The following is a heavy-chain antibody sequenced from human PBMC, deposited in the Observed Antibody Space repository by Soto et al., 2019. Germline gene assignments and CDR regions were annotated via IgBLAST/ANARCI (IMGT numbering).Heavy chain of an antibody. J-gene: IGHJ4*02. Sequence: EVQLLESGGGLVQPGGSLRLSCAASGFTFSSYAMSWVRQAPGKGLEWVSAISGSGGSTYYADSVKGRFTISRDNSKNTLYLQMNGLRAEDTAVYYCAKARAQYYDFWSGYPVDYWGQGTLVTVSS. CDR1: GFTFSSYA. CDR3: AKARAQYYDFWSGYPVDY. CDR2: ISGSGGST. D-gene: IGHD3-3*01. V-gene: IGHV3-23*01.